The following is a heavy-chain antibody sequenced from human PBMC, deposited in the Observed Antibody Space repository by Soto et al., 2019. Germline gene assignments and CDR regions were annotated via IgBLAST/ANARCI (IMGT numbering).Heavy chain of an antibody. D-gene: IGHD3-10*01. J-gene: IGHJ4*02. V-gene: IGHV3-23*01. CDR2: ISGSGGST. CDR3: GGFGEFSTVGGYFDY. Sequence: GGSLRLSCAASGFTFSSYAMSWVRQAPGKGLEWVSAISGSGGSTYYADSVKGRFTISRDNSKNTLYLQMNSLRAEDTAVYYCGGFGEFSTVGGYFDYWGQGTLVTVSS. CDR1: GFTFSSYA.